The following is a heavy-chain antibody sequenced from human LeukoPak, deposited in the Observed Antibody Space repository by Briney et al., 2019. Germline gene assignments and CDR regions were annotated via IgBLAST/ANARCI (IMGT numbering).Heavy chain of an antibody. D-gene: IGHD5-18*01. CDR3: ARDSYGYFFDY. CDR1: GFTFSSYW. J-gene: IGHJ4*02. V-gene: IGHV3-7*01. CDR2: IKQDGSEK. Sequence: GGSLRLSCAASGFTFSSYWMSWVRQAPGKRLEWVANIKQDGSEKYYVDSVKGRFTISRDNAKNSLYLQMNSLRAEDTAVYYCARDSYGYFFDYWGQGTLVTVSS.